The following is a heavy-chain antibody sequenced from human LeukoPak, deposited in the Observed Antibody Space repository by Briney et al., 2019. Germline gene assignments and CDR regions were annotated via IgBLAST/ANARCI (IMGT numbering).Heavy chain of an antibody. V-gene: IGHV3-74*01. Sequence: GGSLRLSCAASGFTFSSYWMHWVRQAPGKGLVWVSRINSDGSSTSYADSVKGRFTISRDNAKNTLYLQMNSLGAEDTAVYYCAKGDSFGSGSYYQYWGQGTLVTVSS. CDR3: AKGDSFGSGSYYQY. CDR1: GFTFSSYW. J-gene: IGHJ4*02. D-gene: IGHD3-10*01. CDR2: INSDGSST.